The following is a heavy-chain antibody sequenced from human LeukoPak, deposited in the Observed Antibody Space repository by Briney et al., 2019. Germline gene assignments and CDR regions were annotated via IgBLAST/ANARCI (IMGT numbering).Heavy chain of an antibody. V-gene: IGHV4-61*02. CDR2: IYTSGST. D-gene: IGHD2-8*02. CDR1: GGSTSSGSYY. Sequence: SETLSLTCTVSGGSTSSGSYYWTWIRQPAGKGLEWIGRIYTSGSTNYSPSLKSRVTIEVDKSKNQFSLRLGSVTVADTAVYYCARDSPGGYFDYWGQGTLVTVSS. J-gene: IGHJ4*02. CDR3: ARDSPGGYFDY.